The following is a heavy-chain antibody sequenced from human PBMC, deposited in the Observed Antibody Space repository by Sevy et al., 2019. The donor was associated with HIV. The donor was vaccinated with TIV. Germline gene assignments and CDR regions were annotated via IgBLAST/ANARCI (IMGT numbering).Heavy chain of an antibody. Sequence: SETLSLTCSVSGGSISSYYCSWIRQSPGKGLEWIGYVYYSGNTNYNPSLKSRVTISIDTSKNRFSLKLRLVTAADTAGYYCARDPIAVAPYFDNWGQGTLVTVSS. V-gene: IGHV4-59*01. D-gene: IGHD6-19*01. CDR2: VYYSGNT. J-gene: IGHJ4*02. CDR1: GGSISSYY. CDR3: ARDPIAVAPYFDN.